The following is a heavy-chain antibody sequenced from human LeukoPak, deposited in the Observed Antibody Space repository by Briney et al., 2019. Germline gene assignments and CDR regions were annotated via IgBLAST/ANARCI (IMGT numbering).Heavy chain of an antibody. D-gene: IGHD1-26*01. J-gene: IGHJ4*02. V-gene: IGHV4-59*01. CDR2: IYYSGST. CDR3: ARGFRSGSYYSHPGFDY. Sequence: SETLSLTCTVSGGSISSYYWSWIRQPPGKGLEWIGYIYYSGSTNYNPSLKSRVTISVDTSKNQFSLKLSSVTAADTAVYYCARGFRSGSYYSHPGFDYWGQGTLVTVSS. CDR1: GGSISSYY.